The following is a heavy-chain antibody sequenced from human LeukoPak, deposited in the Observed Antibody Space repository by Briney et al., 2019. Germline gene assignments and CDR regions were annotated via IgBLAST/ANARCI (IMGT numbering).Heavy chain of an antibody. CDR3: ARDRRGFDH. D-gene: IGHD3-10*01. V-gene: IGHV3-11*05. CDR1: GFNVNDYY. CDR2: ITSSSSGNT. Sequence: PGGSLRLSCVVSGFNVNDYYMSWIRQAPGKGLEWISYITSSSSGNTNYADSVKGRFTVSRDYAKNSLYLLMSSLRAEDTAMYYCARDRRGFDHWGRGTLVTVSS. J-gene: IGHJ4*02.